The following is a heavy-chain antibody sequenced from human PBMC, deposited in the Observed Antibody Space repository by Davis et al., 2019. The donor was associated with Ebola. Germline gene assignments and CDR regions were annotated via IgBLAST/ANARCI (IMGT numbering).Heavy chain of an antibody. CDR1: GGSIFSSNW. D-gene: IGHD3-16*01. V-gene: IGHV4-4*02. CDR3: ARFKGGGIPFGMDV. J-gene: IGHJ6*02. Sequence: SQTLSLTCAVSGGSIFSSNWWTWVRQTPGQGLEWIGEIYHSGGANYNPSLKSRVTMSVDTSKKQFSLKMTSVTAADTAVYYCARFKGGGIPFGMDVWGQGTTVTVSS. CDR2: IYHSGGA.